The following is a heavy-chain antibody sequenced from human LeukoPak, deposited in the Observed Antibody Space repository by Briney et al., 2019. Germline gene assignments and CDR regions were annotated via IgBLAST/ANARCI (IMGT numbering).Heavy chain of an antibody. D-gene: IGHD3-9*01. CDR3: ARDSATGYYSDY. V-gene: IGHV3-30*19. J-gene: IGHJ4*02. Sequence: GGSLRLSCIASGFTLGSHGMFWVRQAPGKGLEWATFISYDGSNKYYGESMKGRFTVPRDNSKNTLYLQMNSLRVEDTAVYYCARDSATGYYSDYWGQGTLVTVSS. CDR1: GFTLGSHG. CDR2: ISYDGSNK.